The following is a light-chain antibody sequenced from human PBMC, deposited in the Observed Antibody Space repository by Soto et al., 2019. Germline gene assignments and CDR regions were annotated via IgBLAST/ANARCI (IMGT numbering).Light chain of an antibody. CDR2: RAS. CDR1: QSIGSF. CDR3: QQTYSQPVT. V-gene: IGKV1-39*01. J-gene: IGKJ1*01. Sequence: DIQMTQSPSSLSASVGDSVTITCRASQSIGSFLSWCQQKPGQATKLLIYRASTLESGVSSRFSGSASGTDFTLTISGLQPEDSATYYWQQTYSQPVTFGQGTKVEV.